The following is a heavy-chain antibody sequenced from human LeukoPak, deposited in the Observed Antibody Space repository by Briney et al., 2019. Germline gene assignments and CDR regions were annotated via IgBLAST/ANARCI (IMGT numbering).Heavy chain of an antibody. J-gene: IGHJ5*02. V-gene: IGHV1-2*02. CDR2: IIPNSGGT. D-gene: IGHD6-13*01. Sequence: ASVRVSCKASGFIFSGYDIHWVRQAPGQGLEWMGGIIPNSGGTYYTQKFQGRVRITLDTSISTAYMELSSLRSDDTAVYYCASYTTPTIAAPSWFDPWGQGTLITVSS. CDR3: ASYTTPTIAAPSWFDP. CDR1: GFIFSGYD.